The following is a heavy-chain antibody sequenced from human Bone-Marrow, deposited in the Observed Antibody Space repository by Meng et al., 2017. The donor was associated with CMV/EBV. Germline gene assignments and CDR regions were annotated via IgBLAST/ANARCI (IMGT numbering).Heavy chain of an antibody. V-gene: IGHV3-15*01. CDR1: GFTFSNAW. CDR3: TTDRTVVTPSLNYGRDV. J-gene: IGHJ6*02. CDR2: IKSKTDGGTT. Sequence: GGSLRLSCAASGFTFSNAWMSWVRQAPGKGLEWVGRIKSKTDGGTTDYAAPVKGRFTISRDDSKNTLYLQMNSLKTEDTAVYYCTTDRTVVTPSLNYGRDVWGQGTTVTVSS. D-gene: IGHD4-23*01.